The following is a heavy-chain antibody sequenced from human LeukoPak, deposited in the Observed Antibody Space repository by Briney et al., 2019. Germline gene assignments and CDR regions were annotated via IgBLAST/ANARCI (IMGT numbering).Heavy chain of an antibody. J-gene: IGHJ3*02. D-gene: IGHD1-1*01. Sequence: ASVKVSCKAFGYTFDTSSISWVRQDTGQRLEWMGWISPNHGNTHYAQGVQGRVTMTTDTSRSTAYMELRSLRSDDTAVYYCTRVRNSNNWWGAFDIWGQGTMVTVSS. CDR1: GYTFDTSS. CDR2: ISPNHGNT. CDR3: TRVRNSNNWWGAFDI. V-gene: IGHV1-18*01.